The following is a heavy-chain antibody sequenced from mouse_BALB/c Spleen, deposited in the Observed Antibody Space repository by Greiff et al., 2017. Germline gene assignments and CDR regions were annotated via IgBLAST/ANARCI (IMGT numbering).Heavy chain of an antibody. Sequence: EVKLMESGGGLVKPGGSLKLSCAASGFTFSSYAMSWVRQTPEKRLEWVASISSGGSTYYPDSVKGRFTISRDNARNILYLQMSSLRSEDTAMYYCASEIHYYGYGYFDVWGAGTTVTVSS. CDR2: ISSGGST. CDR1: GFTFSSYA. CDR3: ASEIHYYGYGYFDV. J-gene: IGHJ1*01. V-gene: IGHV5-6-5*01. D-gene: IGHD1-2*01.